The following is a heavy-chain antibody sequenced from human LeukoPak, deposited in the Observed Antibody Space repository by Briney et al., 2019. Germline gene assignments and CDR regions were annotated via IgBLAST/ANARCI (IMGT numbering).Heavy chain of an antibody. Sequence: PGGSLRLSCAASGFTFSSYGMHWVRQAPGKGLEWVAFIRYDGSNKYYADSVKGRFTISRDNSKNTLYLQMNSLRAEDTAVYYCAKDSGPDKSGDPSIDYWGQGTLVTVSS. CDR2: IRYDGSNK. CDR3: AKDSGPDKSGDPSIDY. V-gene: IGHV3-30*02. CDR1: GFTFSSYG. J-gene: IGHJ4*02. D-gene: IGHD7-27*01.